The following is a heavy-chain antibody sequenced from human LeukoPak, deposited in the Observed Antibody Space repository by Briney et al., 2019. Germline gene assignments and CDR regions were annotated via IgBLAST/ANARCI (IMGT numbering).Heavy chain of an antibody. CDR1: GFTFSTYS. J-gene: IGHJ4*02. V-gene: IGHV3-48*04. D-gene: IGHD3-9*01. Sequence: PGGSLRLSCAASGFTFSTYSMNWVRQAPGKGLEWVSYISSSGSTIYYADSVKGRFTISRDNAKNSLYLQMNSLRAEDTAVYYCASSLWVTHHLTDWGQGTLVTVSS. CDR2: ISSSGSTI. CDR3: ASSLWVTHHLTD.